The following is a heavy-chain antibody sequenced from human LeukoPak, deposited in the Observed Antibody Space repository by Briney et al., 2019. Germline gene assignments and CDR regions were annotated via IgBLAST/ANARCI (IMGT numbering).Heavy chain of an antibody. CDR2: IIPIFGTA. V-gene: IGHV1-69*05. CDR1: GGTFSSYA. CDR3: ARDRGGFYDSSGYFDY. Sequence: GSSVKVSCKASGGTFSSYAISWVRQAPGQGLEWMGGIIPIFGTANYAQKFQGRVTITTDESTSTAYMELSSLRSEDTAVYYCARDRGGFYDSSGYFDYWGQGTLVTASS. D-gene: IGHD3-22*01. J-gene: IGHJ4*02.